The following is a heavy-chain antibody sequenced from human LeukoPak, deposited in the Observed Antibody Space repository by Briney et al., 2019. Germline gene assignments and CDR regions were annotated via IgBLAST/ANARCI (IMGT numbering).Heavy chain of an antibody. CDR3: AREELWFGEWQAFDI. V-gene: IGHV3-30*02. Sequence: GGSLRLSCAVSGFTFSRYGMHWVRQTPGKGLEWVAYIRKDGSDKYYADSVKGRFTISRDNAKNSLYLQMNSLRAEDTAVYYCAREELWFGEWQAFDIWGQGTMVTVSS. CDR1: GFTFSRYG. D-gene: IGHD3-10*01. J-gene: IGHJ3*02. CDR2: IRKDGSDK.